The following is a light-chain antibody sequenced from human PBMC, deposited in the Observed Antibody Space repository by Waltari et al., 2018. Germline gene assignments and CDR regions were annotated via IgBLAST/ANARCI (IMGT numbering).Light chain of an antibody. CDR3: QVLDSATDHVV. CDR2: YSR. CDR1: NIGTKR. J-gene: IGLJ2*01. Sequence: SYVVTQPPSVSVATGKTARITCGGNNIGTKRLHEYQQKQGQAPGVVSYYSRERPSGIPERFSGSNSGNTATLTISWVEVGDEADYHCQVLDSATDHVVFGGGTRLTVL. V-gene: IGLV3-21*04.